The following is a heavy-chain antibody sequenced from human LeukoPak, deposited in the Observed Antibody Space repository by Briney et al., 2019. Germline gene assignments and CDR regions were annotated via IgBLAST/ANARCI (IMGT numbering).Heavy chain of an antibody. Sequence: ASVKVSCKASGYTFTSYGISRVRQAPGQGLEWMGWINPNSGGTNYAQKFQGRVTMTRDTSISTAYMELSRLRSDDTAVYYCARPNYYGSGRSYGMDVWGQGTTVTVSS. V-gene: IGHV1-2*02. CDR2: INPNSGGT. CDR1: GYTFTSYG. J-gene: IGHJ6*02. CDR3: ARPNYYGSGRSYGMDV. D-gene: IGHD3-10*01.